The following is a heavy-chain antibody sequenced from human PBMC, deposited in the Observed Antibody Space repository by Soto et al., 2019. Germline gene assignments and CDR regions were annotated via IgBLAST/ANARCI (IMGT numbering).Heavy chain of an antibody. Sequence: QVQLVQSGAEVKKPGASVKVSCKASGYTFTSYGISWVRQAPGQGLEWMGWSSAYNGNTNYAQKLQGRVTMTTDTPTSTAYMELRSLRSDYTAVYYCARDRSSSGAFDIWGQGTMVTVSS. CDR1: GYTFTSYG. CDR2: SSAYNGNT. V-gene: IGHV1-18*04. D-gene: IGHD6-6*01. CDR3: ARDRSSSGAFDI. J-gene: IGHJ3*02.